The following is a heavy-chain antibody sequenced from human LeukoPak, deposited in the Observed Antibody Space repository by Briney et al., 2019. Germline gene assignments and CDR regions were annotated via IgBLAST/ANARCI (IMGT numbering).Heavy chain of an antibody. CDR1: GGSITGYY. Sequence: SETLSLTCTVSGGSITGYYWSWIRQPAGKGLEWIGRMYFSGSTNYNPSLESRVTMSLDTSKNQFSLKLSSVTASDTAVYYCARDIIRDSTGSWFDPWGQGTLVTVSS. V-gene: IGHV4-4*07. CDR2: MYFSGST. J-gene: IGHJ5*02. D-gene: IGHD3-22*01. CDR3: ARDIIRDSTGSWFDP.